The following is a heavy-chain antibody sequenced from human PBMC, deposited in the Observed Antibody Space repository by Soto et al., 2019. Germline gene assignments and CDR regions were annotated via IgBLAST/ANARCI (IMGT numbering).Heavy chain of an antibody. CDR3: ARWGRRTPVD. D-gene: IGHD7-27*01. CDR1: GGSISSYY. Sequence: QVQLQESGPGLVKPSETLSLTCTVSGGSISSYYWSWIRQPPGKGLEWIGYIYYSGSTNYNPSLKSRVTISVDTSKNQFSLKLSSVTAADTDVYYCARWGRRTPVDWGQGTLVTVSS. V-gene: IGHV4-59*01. J-gene: IGHJ4*02. CDR2: IYYSGST.